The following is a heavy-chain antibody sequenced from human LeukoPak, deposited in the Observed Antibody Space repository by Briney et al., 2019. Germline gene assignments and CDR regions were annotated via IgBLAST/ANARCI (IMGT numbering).Heavy chain of an antibody. D-gene: IGHD3-9*01. J-gene: IGHJ4*02. V-gene: IGHV2-5*02. CDR2: IYWDDDA. Sequence: SGPTLVRPTQTLTLTCTFSGFSMSTSGVGVGWIRQPPGKALASLALIYWDDDARYSFSPSLNNRLTIIKDTSKNQVVLTMTSVDPADTATYYCAHSHLPTQSLTGYYYYFDYWGQGTLVTVSS. CDR1: GFSMSTSGVG. CDR3: AHSHLPTQSLTGYYYYFDY.